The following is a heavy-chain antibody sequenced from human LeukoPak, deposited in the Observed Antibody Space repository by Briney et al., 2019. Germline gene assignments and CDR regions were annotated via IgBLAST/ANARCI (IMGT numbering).Heavy chain of an antibody. CDR3: AKGIFRFGELLYYMDV. CDR2: ISWNRGSI. V-gene: IGHV3-9*03. CDR1: GFTFYDYA. Sequence: GRSLRLSCAASGFTFYDYAMHGVRQAPGKGLEWGSGISWNRGSIGYADSVKGRFTISRDNAKNSLYLQMNSLRAEDMALYYCAKGIFRFGELLYYMDVWGKGTTVTVSS. D-gene: IGHD3-10*01. J-gene: IGHJ6*03.